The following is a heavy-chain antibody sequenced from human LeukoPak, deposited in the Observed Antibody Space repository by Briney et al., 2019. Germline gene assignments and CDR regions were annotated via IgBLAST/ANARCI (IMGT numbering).Heavy chain of an antibody. D-gene: IGHD2-15*01. CDR1: GYTFTSYG. V-gene: IGHV1-18*01. CDR2: ISAYNGNT. J-gene: IGHJ4*02. CDR3: ARDHQGYCSGGSCTYFDY. Sequence: GASVKVSCKASGYTFTSYGISWVRQAPGQGLEWMGWISAYNGNTNYAQKLQGRVTMTTDTSTSTAYMELRSLRSDDTAVYYCARDHQGYCSGGSCTYFDYWGQGTLLTVSS.